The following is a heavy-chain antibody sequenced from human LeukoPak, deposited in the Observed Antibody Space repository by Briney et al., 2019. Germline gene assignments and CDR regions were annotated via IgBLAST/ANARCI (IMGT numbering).Heavy chain of an antibody. CDR3: ARTRGYSYGYSDY. Sequence: ASVKVSCKASGYTFTSYDINWVRQATGQGLEWMGWMNPNSGNTGYAQKFQGRGTMTRNTSISTAYMELSSLRSEDTAVYYCARTRGYSYGYSDYWGQGTLVTVSS. D-gene: IGHD5-18*01. CDR1: GYTFTSYD. CDR2: MNPNSGNT. J-gene: IGHJ4*02. V-gene: IGHV1-8*01.